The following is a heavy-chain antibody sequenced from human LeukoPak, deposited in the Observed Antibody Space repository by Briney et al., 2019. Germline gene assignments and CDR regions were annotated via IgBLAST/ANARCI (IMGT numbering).Heavy chain of an antibody. J-gene: IGHJ6*02. CDR2: IYSGGST. D-gene: IGHD2-2*01. CDR1: GFTVSSNY. V-gene: IGHV3-53*01. CDR3: ARGLDCSSTSCQLTYGMDV. Sequence: GGSLRLSCAASGFTVSSNYMSWVRQAPGKGLEWFSVIYSGGSTYYADSVKGRFTISRDNSKNTLYLQMNSLRAEDTAVYYCARGLDCSSTSCQLTYGMDVWGQGTTVTVSS.